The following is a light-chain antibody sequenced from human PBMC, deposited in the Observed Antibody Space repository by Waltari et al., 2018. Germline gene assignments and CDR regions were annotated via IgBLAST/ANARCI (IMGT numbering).Light chain of an antibody. CDR1: QIVLYTSDNKNY. J-gene: IGKJ3*01. Sequence: DIVMTQSPDSLAVSLGERATINCKSSQIVLYTSDNKNYLAWYLQRPGQPPKFLIYWASTRVAGLPDRFSCSGSGTDFTLTISSLQAEDVAVYYCQQYYGTPQFTFGPGTRVDIK. V-gene: IGKV4-1*01. CDR2: WAS. CDR3: QQYYGTPQFT.